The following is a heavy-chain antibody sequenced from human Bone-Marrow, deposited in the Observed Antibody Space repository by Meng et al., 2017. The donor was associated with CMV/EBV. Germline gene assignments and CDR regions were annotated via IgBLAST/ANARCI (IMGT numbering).Heavy chain of an antibody. D-gene: IGHD2-2*01. CDR3: ARDLGWSSTSCYLIGVDAFDI. V-gene: IGHV1-2*02. Sequence: ASVKVSCKASGYTFTGYYMHWVRQAPGQGLEWMGWINPNSGGTNYAQKLQGRVTMTRDTSISTAYMELSRLRSDDTAVYYCARDLGWSSTSCYLIGVDAFDIWGQGTMVTVSS. J-gene: IGHJ3*02. CDR1: GYTFTGYY. CDR2: INPNSGGT.